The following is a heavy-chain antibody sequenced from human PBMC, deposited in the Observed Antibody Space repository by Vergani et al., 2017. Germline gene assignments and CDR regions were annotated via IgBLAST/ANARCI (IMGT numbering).Heavy chain of an antibody. D-gene: IGHD3-10*01. Sequence: QVQLVQSGAEVKKPGSSVKVSCKASGGTFSSYTISWVRQAPGQGLEWMGRIIPILGIAYYAQKFQGRVTITADKSTSTAYMELSSLRSEDTAVYYCASXGYYGSGTMGAFDYWGQGTLVTVSS. V-gene: IGHV1-69*02. CDR3: ASXGYYGSGTMGAFDY. CDR2: IIPILGIA. J-gene: IGHJ4*02. CDR1: GGTFSSYT.